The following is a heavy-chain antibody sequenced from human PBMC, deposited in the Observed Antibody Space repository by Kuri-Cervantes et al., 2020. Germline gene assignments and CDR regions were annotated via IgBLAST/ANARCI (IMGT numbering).Heavy chain of an antibody. V-gene: IGHV3-23*01. CDR3: ARDMVRGVIDY. D-gene: IGHD3-10*01. CDR1: GFTFSSYA. CDR2: ISGSGGST. J-gene: IGHJ4*02. Sequence: GESLKISCAASGFTFSSYAMSWVRQGPGKGLEWVSAISGSGGSTYYADSVKGRFTISRDNSKNTLYLQMNSLRAEDTAVYYCARDMVRGVIDYWGQGTLVTVSS.